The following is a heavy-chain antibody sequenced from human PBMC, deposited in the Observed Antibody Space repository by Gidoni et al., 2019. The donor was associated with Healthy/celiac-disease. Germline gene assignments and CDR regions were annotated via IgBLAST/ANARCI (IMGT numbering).Heavy chain of an antibody. D-gene: IGHD3-10*01. V-gene: IGHV3-48*01. CDR3: ARDRGDRLRGFYYYYMDV. Sequence: EVQLVESGGGLVQPGGSLRLSCAASGFTFSSYSMNWVRQAPGKGLEWVSYISSSSSTIYYADSVKGRFTISRDNAKNSLYLQMNSLRAEDTAVYYCARDRGDRLRGFYYYYMDVWGKGTTVTVSS. J-gene: IGHJ6*03. CDR1: GFTFSSYS. CDR2: ISSSSSTI.